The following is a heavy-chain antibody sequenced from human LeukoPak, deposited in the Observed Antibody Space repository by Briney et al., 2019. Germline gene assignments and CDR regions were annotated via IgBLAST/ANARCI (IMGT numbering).Heavy chain of an antibody. D-gene: IGHD6-13*01. V-gene: IGHV4-38-2*01. CDR3: ARKIAAAGTGNWFDP. CDR2: IYHSGST. CDR1: GYSISSGYY. J-gene: IGHJ5*02. Sequence: PSETLSLTCAVSGYSISSGYYWGWIRQPPGKGLEWIGSIYHSGSTHYNPSLKSRVTISVDTSKNQFSLKLSSVTAADTAVYYCARKIAAAGTGNWFDPWGQGTLVTVSS.